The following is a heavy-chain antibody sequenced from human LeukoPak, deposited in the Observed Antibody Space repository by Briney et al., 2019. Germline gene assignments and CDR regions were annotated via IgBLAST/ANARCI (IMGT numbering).Heavy chain of an antibody. J-gene: IGHJ4*02. D-gene: IGHD6-13*01. V-gene: IGHV3-30*04. CDR3: AAWFHSSSWPGVDY. CDR1: GFTFSSYA. CDR2: ISYDGSNK. Sequence: PGGSLRLSCAASGFTFSSYAMHWVRQALGKGLEWVAVISYDGSNKYYADSVKGRFTISRDNSKNTLYLQMNSLRAEDTAVYYCAAWFHSSSWPGVDYWGQGTLVTVSS.